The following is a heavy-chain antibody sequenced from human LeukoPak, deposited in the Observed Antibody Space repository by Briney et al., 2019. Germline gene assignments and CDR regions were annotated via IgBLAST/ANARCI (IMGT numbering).Heavy chain of an antibody. CDR2: IMPLFGTA. D-gene: IGHD4-17*01. J-gene: IGHJ5*02. CDR1: GGTFNNSA. Sequence: ATVKVSCKTSGGTFNNSAISWVRQAPGQGLEWLGGIMPLFGTAGYAQKFQGRVTITKDESTRTVYLELTSLTSDDTAMYYCARDVHGDYGSGWFDPWGQGTLVSVSS. CDR3: ARDVHGDYGSGWFDP. V-gene: IGHV1-69*05.